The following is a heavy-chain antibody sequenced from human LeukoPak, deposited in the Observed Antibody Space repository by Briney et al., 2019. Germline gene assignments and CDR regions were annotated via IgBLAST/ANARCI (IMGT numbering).Heavy chain of an antibody. CDR2: MSPNSGDT. V-gene: IGHV1-8*01. J-gene: IGHJ4*02. Sequence: ASVKVSCKASGYTFTSYDFNWVRQATGQRPEWMGWMSPNSGDTGYVQKFQDRVTMTRNTSISTAYMELSSLRSDDTAVYYCARGPPNWGYDYWGPGTLVTVSS. CDR3: ARGPPNWGYDY. CDR1: GYTFTSYD. D-gene: IGHD7-27*01.